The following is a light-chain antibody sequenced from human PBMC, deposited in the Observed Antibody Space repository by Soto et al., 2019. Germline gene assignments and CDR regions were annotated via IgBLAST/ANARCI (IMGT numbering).Light chain of an antibody. CDR3: SPYSGRSHWV. V-gene: IGLV2-14*01. CDR2: EVS. CDR1: SSDIGGYDY. Sequence: QSVLTQPASVSGSPGQSITISCTGTSSDIGGYDYVSWYQQYPGKPPKLIIYEVSNRPSGISVRFSGSKSGSAASLTVSGLQAEDEADYYCSPYSGRSHWVFGGGTKLTVL. J-gene: IGLJ3*02.